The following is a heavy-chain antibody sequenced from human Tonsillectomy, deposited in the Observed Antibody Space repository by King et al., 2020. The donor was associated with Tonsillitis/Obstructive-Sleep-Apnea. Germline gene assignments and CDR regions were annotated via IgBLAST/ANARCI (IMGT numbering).Heavy chain of an antibody. Sequence: VQLVESGAEVKKPGASVKVSCKASGYTFTSYDITWVRQAPGQGLEWMGWSRPYNGDTNYAQKDQGRVTMTSDKSTSTAYMELRSLRSDDTAVYYLPRDYYDSSGYYHGYFQHWGQGTLVTIPS. V-gene: IGHV1-18*01. CDR3: PRDYYDSSGYYHGYFQH. J-gene: IGHJ1*01. CDR2: SRPYNGDT. CDR1: GYTFTSYD. D-gene: IGHD3-22*01.